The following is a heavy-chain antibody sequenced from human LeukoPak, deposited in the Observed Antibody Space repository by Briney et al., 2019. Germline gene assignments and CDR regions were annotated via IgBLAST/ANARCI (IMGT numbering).Heavy chain of an antibody. CDR3: ARQESEMTTPANRYFDL. Sequence: GESLKISCKGSGYSFTSYWIGWVRQMPGKGLEWMGIIYPGDSDTRNSPSFQGQVTISADKSISTAYLQWSNLKASDSAIYYCARQESEMTTPANRYFDLWGQGTLITVSS. CDR1: GYSFTSYW. J-gene: IGHJ4*02. V-gene: IGHV5-51*01. D-gene: IGHD5-24*01. CDR2: IYPGDSDT.